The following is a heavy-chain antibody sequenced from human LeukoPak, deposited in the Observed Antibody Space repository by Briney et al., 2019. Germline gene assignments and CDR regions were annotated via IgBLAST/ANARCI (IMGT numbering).Heavy chain of an antibody. Sequence: ASVKVSCKASGYTFTSYYMHWVRQAPGQGLEWMGTINPSGGSTSYAQKFQGRVTITADESTSTAYMELSSLRSEDTAVYYCARLRVRYSPEYYFDYWGQGTLVTVSS. CDR3: ARLRVRYSPEYYFDY. CDR2: INPSGGST. CDR1: GYTFTSYY. J-gene: IGHJ4*02. D-gene: IGHD2-15*01. V-gene: IGHV1-46*01.